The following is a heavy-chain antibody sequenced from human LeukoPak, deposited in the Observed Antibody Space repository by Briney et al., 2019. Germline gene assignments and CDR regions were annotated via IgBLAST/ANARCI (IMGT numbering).Heavy chain of an antibody. CDR3: AKYGSTSLYYYYGMDV. V-gene: IGHV3-23*01. D-gene: IGHD2-2*01. Sequence: GGSLRLSCAASGFTFSSYAMSWVRHAPGKGLEWVSAISGSGGSTYYADSVKGRFTISRDNSKNTLYLQMNSLRAEDTAVYYCAKYGSTSLYYYYGMDVWGQGTTVTVSS. CDR2: ISGSGGST. J-gene: IGHJ6*02. CDR1: GFTFSSYA.